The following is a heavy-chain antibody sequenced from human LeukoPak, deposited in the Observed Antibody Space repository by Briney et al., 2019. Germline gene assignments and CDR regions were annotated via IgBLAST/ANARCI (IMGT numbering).Heavy chain of an antibody. CDR1: GFTFDDYT. CDR2: ISWDGGST. J-gene: IGHJ4*02. Sequence: HPGGSLRLSCAASGFTFDDYTMHWVRQAPGKGLEWVSLISWDGGSTYYADSVKGRFTISRDNSKNSLYLQMNSLRTEDTALYYCAATHEIVVIKANTFDYWGQGTLVTVSS. D-gene: IGHD3-22*01. CDR3: AATHEIVVIKANTFDY. V-gene: IGHV3-43*01.